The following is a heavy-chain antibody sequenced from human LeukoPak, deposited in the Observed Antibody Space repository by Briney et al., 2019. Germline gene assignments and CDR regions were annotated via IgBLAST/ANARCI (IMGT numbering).Heavy chain of an antibody. CDR3: AKGGRYYYSYMDV. D-gene: IGHD3-10*01. CDR2: IRHDGSDK. Sequence: PGGSLRLSCAPSGFTFGRYDMHWVRQSPGKGLEWVAFIRHDGSDKNYADSVKGRFTISRDNAYNTLYLQMNSLRPEATALYHCAKGGRYYYSYMDVWGKGTTVIVSS. J-gene: IGHJ6*03. CDR1: GFTFGRYD. V-gene: IGHV3-30*02.